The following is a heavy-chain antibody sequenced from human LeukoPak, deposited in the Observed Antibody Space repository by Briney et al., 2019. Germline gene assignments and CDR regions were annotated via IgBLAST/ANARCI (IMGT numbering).Heavy chain of an antibody. D-gene: IGHD6-19*01. V-gene: IGHV3-9*01. Sequence: GGSLRLSCAASGFTFDDYAMHWVRQAPRKGLEWVSGISWNSGSIGYADSVKGRFTISRDNAKNSLYLQMNSLRAEDTALYYCAKAREQWLVPDYWGQGTLVTVSS. CDR2: ISWNSGSI. CDR1: GFTFDDYA. J-gene: IGHJ4*02. CDR3: AKAREQWLVPDY.